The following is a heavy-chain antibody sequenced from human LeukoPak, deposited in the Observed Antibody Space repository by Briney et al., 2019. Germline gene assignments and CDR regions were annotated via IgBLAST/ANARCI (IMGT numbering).Heavy chain of an antibody. D-gene: IGHD6-19*01. J-gene: IGHJ4*02. Sequence: ASVKVSCKASGYTFTGYYVHWVRQAPGQGLEWMGRINPNSGGTSYAQKFQGRVTMTRDTSISTAYMELSRLRSDDTAVYYCARGSVAGLDFDYWGQGTLVTVSS. V-gene: IGHV1-2*06. CDR3: ARGSVAGLDFDY. CDR1: GYTFTGYY. CDR2: INPNSGGT.